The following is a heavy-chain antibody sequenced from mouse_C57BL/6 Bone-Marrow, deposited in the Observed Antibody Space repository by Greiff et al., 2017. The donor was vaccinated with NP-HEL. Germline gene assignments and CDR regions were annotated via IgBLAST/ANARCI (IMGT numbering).Heavy chain of an antibody. CDR1: GYTFTSYG. CDR2: IYPRSGNT. D-gene: IGHD1-1*02. J-gene: IGHJ3*01. Sequence: VQLQQSGAELARPGASVKLSCKASGYTFTSYGISWVKQRPGQGLEWIGEIYPRSGNTYYNEKFKGKATLTADKSSSTAYMELRSLTSEDSAVYVCATYGPGSWFAYWGQGTLVTVSA. V-gene: IGHV1-81*01. CDR3: ATYGPGSWFAY.